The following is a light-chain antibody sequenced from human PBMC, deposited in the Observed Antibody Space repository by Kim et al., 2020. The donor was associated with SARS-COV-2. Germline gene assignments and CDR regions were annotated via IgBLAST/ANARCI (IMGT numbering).Light chain of an antibody. CDR3: QHYGSSPPAYT. J-gene: IGKJ2*01. CDR2: GTF. V-gene: IGKV3-20*01. Sequence: EIVLTQSPDTLSLSPGERATLSCRASQSVSNRDLAWYQQKPGQAPRLLIYGTFNRATGIPDRFSGGGSATDFTLTISRLEPEDFAVYYCQHYGSSPPAYTFGQGTKLEI. CDR1: QSVSNRD.